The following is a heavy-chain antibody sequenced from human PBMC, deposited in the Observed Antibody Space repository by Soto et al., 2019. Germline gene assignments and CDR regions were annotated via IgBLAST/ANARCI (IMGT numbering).Heavy chain of an antibody. V-gene: IGHV4-30-4*01. J-gene: IGHJ6*02. Sequence: SETLSLTCTVSGGSISSGDYYWSWIRQPPGKGLEWIGYIYYSGSTYYNPSLKSRVTISVDTSKNQFSLKLSSVTAADTAVYYCARDRMVRPYGRGMDVWGQGTTVTVSS. D-gene: IGHD3-10*01. CDR2: IYYSGST. CDR3: ARDRMVRPYGRGMDV. CDR1: GGSISSGDYY.